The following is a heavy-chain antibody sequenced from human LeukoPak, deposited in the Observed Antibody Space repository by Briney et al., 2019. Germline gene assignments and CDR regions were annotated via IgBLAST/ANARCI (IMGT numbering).Heavy chain of an antibody. J-gene: IGHJ1*01. Sequence: GGSLRLSCAASGFTFGSYGMSWVRQAPGKGLEWVSFITPNADRTSYADSVEGRFTISRDNPRNTLYMQMNSLRDEDTALYYCAVMHGYYDGSGYWVQWGQGTLVTVSS. CDR3: AVMHGYYDGSGYWVQ. D-gene: IGHD3-22*01. V-gene: IGHV3-23*01. CDR1: GFTFGSYG. CDR2: ITPNADRT.